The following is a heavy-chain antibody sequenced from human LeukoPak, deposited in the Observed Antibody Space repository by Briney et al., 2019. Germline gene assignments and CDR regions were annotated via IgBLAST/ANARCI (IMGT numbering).Heavy chain of an antibody. J-gene: IGHJ4*02. D-gene: IGHD6-19*01. V-gene: IGHV3-48*01. Sequence: GGSLRLSCAASGFTFSSYSMNWARQAPGKGLEWVSYISSSSSTIYYADSVKGRFTISRDNAKNSLYLQMNSLRAEDTAVYYCARDRGIAVADYFDYWGQGTLVTVSS. CDR2: ISSSSSTI. CDR1: GFTFSSYS. CDR3: ARDRGIAVADYFDY.